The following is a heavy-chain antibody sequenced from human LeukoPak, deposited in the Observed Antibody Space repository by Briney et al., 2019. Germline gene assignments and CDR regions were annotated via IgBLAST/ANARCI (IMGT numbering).Heavy chain of an antibody. CDR1: GGTFTSYA. D-gene: IGHD3-22*01. CDR3: ARDHGYYYDSSGYSKFHY. J-gene: IGHJ4*02. CDR2: IIPIFGTA. V-gene: IGHV1-69*13. Sequence: SVKCSCKASGGTFTSYAISWVRQAPGQGLEWMGGIIPIFGTANYAQKFQGGVTITSDESTSTAYMELSSLRSEDTAVYYCARDHGYYYDSSGYSKFHYWGQGTLVTVSS.